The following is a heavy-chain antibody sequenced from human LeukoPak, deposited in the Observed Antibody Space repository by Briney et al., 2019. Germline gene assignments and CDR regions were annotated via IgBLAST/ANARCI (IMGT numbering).Heavy chain of an antibody. V-gene: IGHV3-23*01. J-gene: IGHJ4*02. CDR2: ISGSGGNT. D-gene: IGHD2-2*01. Sequence: GGSLRLSCVASGFTFSSYAMSWVRQAPGKGLEWVSAISGSGGNTYYADSVKGRFTISRDNSKNTLDLQMNGLRGEDTAVYYCAVYCTITTCKGFDYWGQGTLVTVSS. CDR3: AVYCTITTCKGFDY. CDR1: GFTFSSYA.